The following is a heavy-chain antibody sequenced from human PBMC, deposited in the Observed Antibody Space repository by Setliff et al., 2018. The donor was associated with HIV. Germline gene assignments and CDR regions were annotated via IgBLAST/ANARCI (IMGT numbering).Heavy chain of an antibody. CDR2: IYYSGST. J-gene: IGHJ6*03. CDR3: ARVVYTYYYMDV. D-gene: IGHD4-4*01. Sequence: PSETLSLTCTVSGASISRGNYYWTWIRQRPGKGLEWTAFIYYSGSTYYSPSLKSRLMISVDTSKNQFSLNMTSVTAADTAVYFCARVVYTYYYMDVWGKGTTVTVSS. CDR1: GASISRGNYY. V-gene: IGHV4-30-4*08.